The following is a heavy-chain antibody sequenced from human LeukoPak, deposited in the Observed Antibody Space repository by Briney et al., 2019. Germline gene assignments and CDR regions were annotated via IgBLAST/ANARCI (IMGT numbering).Heavy chain of an antibody. J-gene: IGHJ4*02. CDR1: GGSISSSPYY. CDR2: IYYSGST. V-gene: IGHV4-39*07. CDR3: ARDALGYCSSTSCSD. Sequence: SETLSLTCTVFGGSISSSPYYWGWIRQPPGMGLEWIGSIYYSGSTYYNPSLKSRVTISRDTSKNQFSLKLSSVTAADTAVYYCARDALGYCSSTSCSDWGQGTLVTVSS. D-gene: IGHD2-2*01.